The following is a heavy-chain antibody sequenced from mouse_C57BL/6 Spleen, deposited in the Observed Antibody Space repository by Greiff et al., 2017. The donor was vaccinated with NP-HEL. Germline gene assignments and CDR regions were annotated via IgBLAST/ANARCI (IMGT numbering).Heavy chain of an antibody. CDR2: ISYDGSN. CDR3: ARDYYGSSYGFDY. D-gene: IGHD1-1*01. CDR1: GYSITSGYY. V-gene: IGHV3-6*01. Sequence: DVQLVESGPGLVKPSQSLSLTCSVTGYSITSGYYWNWIRQFPGNKLEGMGYISYDGSNNYNPSLKNRISITRDTSKNQFFLKWNSVTTEDTATYYCARDYYGSSYGFDYWGQGTTLTVSS. J-gene: IGHJ2*01.